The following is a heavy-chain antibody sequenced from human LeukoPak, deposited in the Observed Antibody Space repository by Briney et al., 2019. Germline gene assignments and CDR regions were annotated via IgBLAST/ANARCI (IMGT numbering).Heavy chain of an antibody. V-gene: IGHV1-8*01. D-gene: IGHD5-12*01. CDR2: MNPNSGDT. J-gene: IGHJ4*02. Sequence: ATVKVSCKASGYTLTNFQINWVRQATGQGLEWMGWMNPNSGDTGYAPEFQGRVTMTRYTSISTAYMELSSAEDTAVYDCARGGGYGIIDFWGQGTLVTVSS. CDR1: GYTLTNFQ. CDR3: ARGGGYGIIDF.